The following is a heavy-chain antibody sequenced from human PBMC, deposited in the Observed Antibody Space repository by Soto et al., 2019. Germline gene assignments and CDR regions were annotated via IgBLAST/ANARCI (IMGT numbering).Heavy chain of an antibody. J-gene: IGHJ4*02. D-gene: IGHD2-2*01. CDR2: IQSDGSKK. Sequence: QVHLVESGGGVVQPGGSLRPSCAASGFFFGNFGMHWVRRAPGKGLEWVAAIQSDGSKKYYADSVKGRFTISRDNSKNTLDLQMDSLRAEDTGVYFCARDDCSSPSCYVYWGQGTPVTVSS. CDR3: ARDDCSSPSCYVY. CDR1: GFFFGNFG. V-gene: IGHV3-33*01.